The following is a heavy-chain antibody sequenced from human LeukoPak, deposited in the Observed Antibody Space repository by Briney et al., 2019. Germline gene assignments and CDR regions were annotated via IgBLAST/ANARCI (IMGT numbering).Heavy chain of an antibody. Sequence: GESLTLSCAASGFTLGDYWVHWVRQPPGKGLVWVSRINTNGGRTDYADSVKGRFTISRDNAKNTVSLQMNSLRAEDTAVYYCARSFSGSREYWGQGTRVTVSS. CDR3: ARSFSGSREY. CDR2: INTNGGRT. J-gene: IGHJ4*02. D-gene: IGHD5-24*01. CDR1: GFTLGDYW. V-gene: IGHV3-74*01.